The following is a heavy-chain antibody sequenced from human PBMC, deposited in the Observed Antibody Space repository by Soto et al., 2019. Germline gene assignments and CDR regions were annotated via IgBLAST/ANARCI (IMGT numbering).Heavy chain of an antibody. Sequence: GSLRLSCAPSGFTFSTFAMSWVRQAPGKGLEWISAIRGGGGGTYYADSVKGRFTISRDNSKNTQYLQMNSLRAEDTAVYYCARVLGGSGSPVDYWGQGTLVTVSS. J-gene: IGHJ4*02. D-gene: IGHD2-15*01. CDR1: GFTFSTFA. CDR3: ARVLGGSGSPVDY. V-gene: IGHV3-23*01. CDR2: IRGGGGGT.